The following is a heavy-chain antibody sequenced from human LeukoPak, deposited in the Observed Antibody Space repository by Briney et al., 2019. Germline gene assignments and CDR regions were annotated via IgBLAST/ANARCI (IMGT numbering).Heavy chain of an antibody. J-gene: IGHJ4*02. CDR3: ARVLGAGYGATNLAY. V-gene: IGHV3-30-3*01. CDR1: GFTFSSCA. CDR2: ISYDGNYK. D-gene: IGHD1-26*01. Sequence: GTSLRLSCAASGFTFSSCAIHWVRQAPGKGLEWVSVISYDGNYKYYADSVTGRFTVSRDDSQSMLFLQMNSLRPEETAVDYCARVLGAGYGATNLAYWGQGTLVTVSS.